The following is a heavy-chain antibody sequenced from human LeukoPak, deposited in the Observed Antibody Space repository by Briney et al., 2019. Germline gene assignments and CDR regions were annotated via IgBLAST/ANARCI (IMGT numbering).Heavy chain of an antibody. Sequence: GGSLRVSCAASGFTFSSYSMNWVRQAPGKGLEWVSSISSSSSYIYYADSVKGRFTISRDNAKNSLYLQMNSLRAEDTAVYYCARGGFSYATDYWGQGTLVTVSS. CDR1: GFTFSSYS. V-gene: IGHV3-21*01. CDR3: ARGGFSYATDY. CDR2: ISSSSSYI. J-gene: IGHJ4*02.